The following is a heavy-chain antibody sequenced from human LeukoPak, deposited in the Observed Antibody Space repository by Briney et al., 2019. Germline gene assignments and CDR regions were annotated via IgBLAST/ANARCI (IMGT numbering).Heavy chain of an antibody. CDR3: ARVQWELRGVGSYFEY. D-gene: IGHD1-26*01. CDR1: GVTFSSNY. J-gene: IGHJ4*02. CDR2: IKQDGSEK. V-gene: IGHV3-7*01. Sequence: PGGSLRLSCAASGVTFSSNYMSWGRQAPGKGGEWVANIKQDGSEKYYVDSVKGGFTMSRDNAKNSLYLQMNSLRAEDTAVYYCARVQWELRGVGSYFEYWGQGALVTVSS.